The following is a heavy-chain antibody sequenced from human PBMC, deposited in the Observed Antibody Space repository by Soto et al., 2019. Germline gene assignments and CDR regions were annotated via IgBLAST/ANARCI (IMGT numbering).Heavy chain of an antibody. CDR2: MYYSETT. CDR3: ARANSSTWYKLEYKWFDP. D-gene: IGHD6-13*01. V-gene: IGHV4-59*01. Sequence: PSETLSLTCTVSGASINDYYWSWIRQTPGKGLEWLGFMYYSETTKYNPSLKGRVNMSLDTSKNQVSLHLKSVTAADTAVYYCARANSSTWYKLEYKWFDPWGQGTLVTVSS. J-gene: IGHJ5*02. CDR1: GASINDYY.